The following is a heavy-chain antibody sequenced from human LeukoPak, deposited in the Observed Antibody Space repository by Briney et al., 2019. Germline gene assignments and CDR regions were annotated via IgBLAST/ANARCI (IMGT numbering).Heavy chain of an antibody. J-gene: IGHJ4*02. CDR3: ASSTAVAGPLDY. Sequence: PGGSLRLSCAASGFTFSSYAMHWVRQAPGKGLEWVAVISYDGSNKYYADSVKGRFTISRDNSKNTLYLQMNSLRAEDTAVYYCASSTAVAGPLDYWGQGTLVTVSS. CDR1: GFTFSSYA. V-gene: IGHV3-30-3*01. D-gene: IGHD6-19*01. CDR2: ISYDGSNK.